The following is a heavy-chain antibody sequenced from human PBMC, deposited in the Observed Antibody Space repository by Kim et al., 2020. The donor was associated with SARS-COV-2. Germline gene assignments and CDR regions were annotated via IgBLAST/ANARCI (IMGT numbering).Heavy chain of an antibody. J-gene: IGHJ6*03. D-gene: IGHD6-13*01. V-gene: IGHV4-34*01. CDR2: INHSGRT. CDR3: ARGGIAAAGTPSYYMDV. Sequence: SETLSLTCAVYGGSFSGYYWSWIRQPPGKGLEWIGEINHSGRTNYNPSLKSRVTISVDTSKNQFSLKLNSVTAADTAVYYCARGGIAAAGTPSYYMDVWGKGTTVTVSS. CDR1: GGSFSGYY.